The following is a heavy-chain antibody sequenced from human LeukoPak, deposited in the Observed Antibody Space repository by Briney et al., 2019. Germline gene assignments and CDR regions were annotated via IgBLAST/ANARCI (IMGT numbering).Heavy chain of an antibody. CDR2: IYTGRVYASGTT. CDR3: ARTSGFGYGDYDRRLDY. J-gene: IGHJ4*02. D-gene: IGHD4-17*01. CDR1: GGSISSYY. Sequence: PSETLSLTCTVSGGSISSYYWSWIRQPAGKGLEWIGRIYTGRVYASGTTDYNPSLKSRITISGDTSKNQFSLRLTSVTAADTATYFCARTSGFGYGDYDRRLDYWGQGILVTVSS. V-gene: IGHV4-4*07.